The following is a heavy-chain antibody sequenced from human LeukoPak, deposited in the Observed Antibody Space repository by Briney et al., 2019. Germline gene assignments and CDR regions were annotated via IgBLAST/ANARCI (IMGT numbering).Heavy chain of an antibody. Sequence: GGALRLSCAASGFTFSSYAMHWVRQAPGKGLEGGAVISYDGSNKYYADSVKGRFTISRDNSKNTLYLQMSNLRAEDTAMYYCVREIGRPKTFYFDSWGRGTLVIVSS. CDR3: VREIGRPKTFYFDS. CDR1: GFTFSSYA. V-gene: IGHV3-30*04. J-gene: IGHJ4*02. CDR2: ISYDGSNK.